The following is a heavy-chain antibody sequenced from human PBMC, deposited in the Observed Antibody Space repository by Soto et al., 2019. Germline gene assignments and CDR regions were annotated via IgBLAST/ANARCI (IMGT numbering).Heavy chain of an antibody. CDR1: GFTFSGSA. J-gene: IGHJ6*02. Sequence: EVPLVESGGGLVQPGGSLKLSCAASGFTFSGSAMHWVRQASGKGLEWVGRIRSKANSYATAYAASVKGRFTISRDDSTNTAYLQMNSLKTEDTAVYYCTRPHDYSNFYYYYYGMDVWGQGTTVTVSS. V-gene: IGHV3-73*01. D-gene: IGHD4-4*01. CDR2: IRSKANSYAT. CDR3: TRPHDYSNFYYYYYGMDV.